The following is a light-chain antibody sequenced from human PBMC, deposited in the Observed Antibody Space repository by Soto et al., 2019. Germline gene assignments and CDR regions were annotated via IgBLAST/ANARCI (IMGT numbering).Light chain of an antibody. CDR2: GAS. CDR1: QSVSSSY. Sequence: EIVLSESLGTLSLSPGERSTLSCRASQSVSSSYLAWYQQKPGQAPRLLIYGASTRATSIPARFSGSGSGTELTLTISSLQPEDFAVHYCQQDSWTVGHGTKVDIK. CDR3: QQDSWT. V-gene: IGKV3D-7*01. J-gene: IGKJ1*01.